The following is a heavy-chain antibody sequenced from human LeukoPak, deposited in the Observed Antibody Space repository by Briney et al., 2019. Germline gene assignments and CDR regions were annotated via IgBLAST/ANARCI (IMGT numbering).Heavy chain of an antibody. Sequence: SETLSLTCTVSGGSISSSSYYWGWIRQPPGKGLEGIGCIYYSGSTYYNPSLKSRVTISVDTSKNQFSLKLSSVTAADTAVYYCARHKRVFGVVKVSAFDIWGQGTMVTVSS. CDR3: ARHKRVFGVVKVSAFDI. D-gene: IGHD3-3*01. J-gene: IGHJ3*02. CDR2: IYYSGST. V-gene: IGHV4-39*01. CDR1: GGSISSSSYY.